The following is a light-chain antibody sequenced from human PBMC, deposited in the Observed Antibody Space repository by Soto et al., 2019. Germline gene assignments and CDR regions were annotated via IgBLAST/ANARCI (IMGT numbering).Light chain of an antibody. Sequence: DIGLTQSAAFLSASLGDRVTITWRASQGIGSYLAWYQQKPGKAPRLLIYAASTLQSGVPSRFSGSGYGTDFNLTISSLQPEDFATYYCQQLNSYPRTFGQGTKVDIK. V-gene: IGKV1-9*01. CDR3: QQLNSYPRT. CDR1: QGIGSY. J-gene: IGKJ1*01. CDR2: AAS.